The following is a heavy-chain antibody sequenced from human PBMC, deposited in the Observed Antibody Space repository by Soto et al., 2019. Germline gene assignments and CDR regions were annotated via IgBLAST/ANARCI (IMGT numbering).Heavy chain of an antibody. J-gene: IGHJ6*02. CDR1: GFTFSSYA. D-gene: IGHD6-13*01. CDR3: ARGALSIAAAGTSILDYYYGMDV. V-gene: IGHV3-30-3*01. CDR2: ISYDGSNK. Sequence: GGSLRLSCAASGFTFSSYAMHWVRQAPGKGLEWVAVISYDGSNKYYADSVKGRFTISRDNSKNTLYLQMNSLRAEDTAVYYCARGALSIAAAGTSILDYYYGMDVWGQGTTVTVSS.